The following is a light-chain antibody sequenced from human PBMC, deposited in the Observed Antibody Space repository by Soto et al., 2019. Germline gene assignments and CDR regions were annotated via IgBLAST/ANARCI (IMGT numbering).Light chain of an antibody. CDR2: GAS. V-gene: IGKV3-20*01. J-gene: IGKJ1*01. CDR1: QSVSSSY. CDR3: LQHTSYPWT. Sequence: EIVLTQSPGTLSLSPGERATLSCRASQSVSSSYLAWYQQKPGQAPRLLIYGASSRATGIPDRFSGSGSGTDFTLTISRLEPEDFGTYYCLQHTSYPWTFGQGTKVEIK.